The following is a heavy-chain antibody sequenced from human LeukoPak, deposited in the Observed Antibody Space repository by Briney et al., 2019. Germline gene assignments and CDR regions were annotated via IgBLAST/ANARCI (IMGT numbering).Heavy chain of an antibody. CDR3: ATEGYCSGGSCYSFDC. V-gene: IGHV3-21*01. CDR2: ISTSSSYI. J-gene: IGHJ4*02. CDR1: GFTFSSYS. D-gene: IGHD2-15*01. Sequence: GGSLRLSCAASGFTFSSYSMNWVRQAPGKGLEWVSFISTSSSYIYYADSVKGRFTISRDNAKNSLYLQMNNLRAEDTAVYYCATEGYCSGGSCYSFDCWGQGTLVTVSS.